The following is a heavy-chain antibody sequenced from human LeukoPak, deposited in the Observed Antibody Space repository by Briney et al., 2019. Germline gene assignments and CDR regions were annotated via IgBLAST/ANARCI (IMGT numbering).Heavy chain of an antibody. CDR2: ISSSSSYT. V-gene: IGHV3-11*06. CDR1: GFTFSDYY. J-gene: IGHJ4*02. CDR3: AREGTAGFGELSI. D-gene: IGHD3-10*01. Sequence: GGSLRLFCAASGFTFSDYYMSWNRQAPGKGLEWVSYISSSSSYTNYADSVKGRFTISRDNAKNSLYLQMNSLRAEDTAVYYCAREGTAGFGELSIWGQGTLVTVSS.